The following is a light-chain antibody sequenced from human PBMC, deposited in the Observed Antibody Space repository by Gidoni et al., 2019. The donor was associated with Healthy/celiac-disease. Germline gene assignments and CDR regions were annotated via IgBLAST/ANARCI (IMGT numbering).Light chain of an antibody. CDR1: QSVSSSY. V-gene: IGKV3-20*01. CDR3: QQYGSSLMCS. CDR2: GAS. J-gene: IGKJ2*04. Sequence: EIVLTKSPGTLSLSPGERATLSCRASQSVSSSYLAWYQQKPGQAPRLLIYGASSRATGIPDRVSGSVSGTDFTLTISRLEPEDFAVYYCQQYGSSLMCSFGQXTKLEIK.